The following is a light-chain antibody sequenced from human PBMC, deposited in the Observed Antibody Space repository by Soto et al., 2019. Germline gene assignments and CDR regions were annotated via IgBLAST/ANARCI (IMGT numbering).Light chain of an antibody. CDR2: ETS. CDR3: QQYGSSPGT. Sequence: EIVLTQSPGTLSLSPGERATLSCRASQSVRDSQLAWYQQKPGQAPSLLIYETSSRATGIPDRFRGSGSGTEFALTITRVEPEDVAMYFCQQYGSSPGTFGQGTKVEI. V-gene: IGKV3-20*01. J-gene: IGKJ1*01. CDR1: QSVRDSQ.